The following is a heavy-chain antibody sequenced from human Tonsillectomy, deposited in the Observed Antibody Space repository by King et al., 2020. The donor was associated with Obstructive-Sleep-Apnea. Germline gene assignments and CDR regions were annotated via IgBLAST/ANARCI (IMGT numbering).Heavy chain of an antibody. CDR3: ARFVTRAARLESPYYGMDV. Sequence: QVQLQQWGAGLLKPSETLSLTCAVYGGSFSGYYWSWIRQPPGEGLEWIGEINHSGSTTYNPSLKSRVTISVDTSKNQFSLKLTSVTAADTAVYYCARFVTRAARLESPYYGMDVWGQGTTVTVSS. D-gene: IGHD6-6*01. CDR2: INHSGST. V-gene: IGHV4-34*01. J-gene: IGHJ6*02. CDR1: GGSFSGYY.